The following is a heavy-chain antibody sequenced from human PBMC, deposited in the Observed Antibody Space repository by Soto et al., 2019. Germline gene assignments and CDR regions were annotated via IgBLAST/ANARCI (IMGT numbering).Heavy chain of an antibody. Sequence: EVQLEESGGGLVQPGGSLRLSCAASGFTFGLYWMSWVRQAPGKGLEWLATIKWVASEKKYVGSVKGRFTMSRDNAKNSLYLEMDGLRAEDTAVYYGARDSGYGSGDSVNHYLDLWGHGTLVTVSS. J-gene: IGHJ4*01. D-gene: IGHD3-10*01. CDR3: ARDSGYGSGDSVNHYLDL. CDR2: IKWVASEK. CDR1: GFTFGLYW. V-gene: IGHV3-7*01.